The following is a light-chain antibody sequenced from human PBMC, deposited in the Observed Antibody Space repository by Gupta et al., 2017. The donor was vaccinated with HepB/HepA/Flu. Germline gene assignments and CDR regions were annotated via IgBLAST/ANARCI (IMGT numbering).Light chain of an antibody. J-gene: IGLJ3*02. CDR1: SSDV. CDR2: AVS. Sequence: QSALTQPASVSGSPRQSITISCTGTSSDVSWYQQHPGKAPKLMIYAVSNRPARVSYRFSGSKSGDTASLTISGLQAEDEADYYCSSFTSTSSLAVFGGGTKLTVL. V-gene: IGLV2-14*01. CDR3: SSFTSTSSLAV.